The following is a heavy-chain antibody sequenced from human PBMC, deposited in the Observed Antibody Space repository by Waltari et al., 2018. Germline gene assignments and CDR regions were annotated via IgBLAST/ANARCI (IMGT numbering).Heavy chain of an antibody. D-gene: IGHD1-26*01. CDR2: INSXGSNT. CDR1: GFTLRSHW. J-gene: IGHJ6*02. V-gene: IGHV3-74*01. CDR3: VGATPSSDX. Sequence: XLVXSGXGLVXPGGSMRLSCAVSGFTLRSHWMHWVRQAPGKGLVWVXRINSXGSNTTYADPXKGRFTISKDDAKNTVYXQMNSLRAXDTALXYCVGATPSSDXWGQGTTVTVSS.